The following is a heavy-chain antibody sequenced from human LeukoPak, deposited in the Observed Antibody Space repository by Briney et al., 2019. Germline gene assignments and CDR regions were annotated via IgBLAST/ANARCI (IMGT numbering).Heavy chain of an antibody. CDR1: GYSFTSYW. D-gene: IGHD3-22*01. V-gene: IGHV5-51*01. CDR2: IYPGDSDT. Sequence: GESLKISCKGSGYSFTSYWIGWVRQMPGKGLEWMGIIYPGDSDTRYSPSFQGQVAISADKSISTAYLQWSTLRASDTAIYYCARHSYDSSDFHYMDVWGKGTTVTISS. J-gene: IGHJ6*03. CDR3: ARHSYDSSDFHYMDV.